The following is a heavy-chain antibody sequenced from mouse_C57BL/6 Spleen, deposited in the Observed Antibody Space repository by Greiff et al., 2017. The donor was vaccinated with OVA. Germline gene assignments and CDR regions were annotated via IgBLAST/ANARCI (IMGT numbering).Heavy chain of an antibody. Sequence: VQLQESGAELVRPGTSVKVSCKASGYAFTNYLIEWVKQRPGPGLEWIGVINPGSGGTNYNEKFKGKATLTADKSSSTAYMQLSSLTSEDSAVYFCARDDGYFDVWGTGTTVTVSS. D-gene: IGHD2-3*01. CDR3: ARDDGYFDV. V-gene: IGHV1-54*01. CDR1: GYAFTNYL. J-gene: IGHJ1*03. CDR2: INPGSGGT.